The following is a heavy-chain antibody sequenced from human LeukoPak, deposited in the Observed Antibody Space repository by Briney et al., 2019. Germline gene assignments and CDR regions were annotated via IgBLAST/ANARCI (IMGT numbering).Heavy chain of an antibody. CDR3: AKNEVWWLPDS. J-gene: IGHJ4*02. CDR2: IRCDGSNE. CDR1: GFTFTSYS. V-gene: IGHV3-30*02. Sequence: GGSLRLSCAASGFTFTSYSMNWVRQAPGKGLEWVAFIRCDGSNEYYADSVKGRFTISRDNSKNTLYLQMNSLRADDTALYYCAKNEVWWLPDSWGQGTLVTVSS. D-gene: IGHD5-12*01.